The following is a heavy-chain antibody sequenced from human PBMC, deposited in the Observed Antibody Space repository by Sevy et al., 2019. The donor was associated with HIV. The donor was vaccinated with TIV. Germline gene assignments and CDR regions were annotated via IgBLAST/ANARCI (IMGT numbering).Heavy chain of an antibody. J-gene: IGHJ6*02. Sequence: GSLRLSCAASGFTFSSYSMNWVRQAPGKGLEWVSYISSSSSTIYYADSVKGRFTISRDNAKNSLYLQMNSLRAEDTAVYYCARDRRYYYDSSQSGEGYGMDVWGQGTTVTVSS. CDR1: GFTFSSYS. CDR2: ISSSSSTI. CDR3: ARDRRYYYDSSQSGEGYGMDV. V-gene: IGHV3-48*01. D-gene: IGHD3-22*01.